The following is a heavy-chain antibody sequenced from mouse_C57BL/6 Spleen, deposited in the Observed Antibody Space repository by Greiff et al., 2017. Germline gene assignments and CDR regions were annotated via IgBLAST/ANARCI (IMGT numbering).Heavy chain of an antibody. CDR3: ARRSDGSSYWWYFDV. CDR2: IYPGGGYT. D-gene: IGHD1-1*01. Sequence: VQLQQSGAELVRPGTSVKMSCKASGYTFTNYWIGWAKQRPGHGLEWIGDIYPGGGYTNYNEKFKGKATLTADKSSSTAYMQFSSLTSEDSAIYYCARRSDGSSYWWYFDVWGTGTTVTVSS. CDR1: GYTFTNYW. J-gene: IGHJ1*03. V-gene: IGHV1-63*01.